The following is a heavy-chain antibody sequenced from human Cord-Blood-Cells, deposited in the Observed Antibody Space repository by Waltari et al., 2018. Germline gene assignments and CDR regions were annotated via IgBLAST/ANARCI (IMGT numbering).Heavy chain of an antibody. Sequence: QVQLQQWGAGLLKPSETLSLTCAVYGGSFSGYYWSWIRQPPGKGLEWIGEINHSGSTNYNPSLKSRITISVDTSKNQFSLKLSSVTAADTAVYYCASNRLYYYYGMDVWGKGTTVTVSS. J-gene: IGHJ6*04. V-gene: IGHV4-34*01. CDR2: INHSGST. D-gene: IGHD6-25*01. CDR1: GGSFSGYY. CDR3: ASNRLYYYYGMDV.